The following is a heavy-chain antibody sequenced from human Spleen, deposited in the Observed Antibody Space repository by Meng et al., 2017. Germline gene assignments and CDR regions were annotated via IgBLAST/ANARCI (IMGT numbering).Heavy chain of an antibody. Sequence: QVQLQESGPGLVKPSGTLSLTCAVSGGSMSSGNYYWSWICQPPGKGLEWIGYIHHSGSAYYNPSLKSRVSISVDTSKNQFSLNLNSMTAADTAVYYCASFDHIPRRNYFDYWGQGTLVTVSS. CDR1: GGSMSSGNYY. D-gene: IGHD2-21*01. CDR2: IHHSGSA. V-gene: IGHV4-30-4*01. J-gene: IGHJ4*02. CDR3: ASFDHIPRRNYFDY.